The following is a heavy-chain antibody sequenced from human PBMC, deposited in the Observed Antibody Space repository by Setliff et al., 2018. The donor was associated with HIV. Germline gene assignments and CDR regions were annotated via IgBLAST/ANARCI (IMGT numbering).Heavy chain of an antibody. D-gene: IGHD2-15*01. J-gene: IGHJ4*02. CDR3: TTDWSGGFFR. Sequence: GSLILSCAAPGFSFSNAWMNWVRQAPGKGLEWVGRIKSKTDGGTTDYAAPVKGRFTISRDDSKNTLYLQMNSLEAEDTAVYFCTTDWSGGFFRWGQGTLVTRLL. CDR1: GFSFSNAW. CDR2: IKSKTDGGTT. V-gene: IGHV3-15*07.